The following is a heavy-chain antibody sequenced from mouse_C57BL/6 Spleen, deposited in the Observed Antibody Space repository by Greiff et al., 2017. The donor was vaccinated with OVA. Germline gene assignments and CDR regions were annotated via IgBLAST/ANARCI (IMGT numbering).Heavy chain of an antibody. CDR3: ARDPDSSGGAY. CDR2: ISYDGSN. V-gene: IGHV3-6*01. D-gene: IGHD3-2*02. Sequence: EVKVEESGPGLVKPSQSLSLTCSVTGYSITSGYYWNWIRQFPGNKLEWMGYISYDGSNNYNPSLKNRISITRDTSKNQFFLKLNSVTTEDTATYYCARDPDSSGGAYWGQGTLVTVSA. J-gene: IGHJ3*01. CDR1: GYSITSGYY.